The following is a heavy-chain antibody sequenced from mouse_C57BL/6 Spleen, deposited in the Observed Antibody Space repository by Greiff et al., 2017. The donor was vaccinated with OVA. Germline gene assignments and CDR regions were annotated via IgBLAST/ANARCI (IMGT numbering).Heavy chain of an antibody. V-gene: IGHV5-17*01. D-gene: IGHD4-1*01. CDR2: ISSGSSTI. CDR3: AELGRGY. J-gene: IGHJ3*01. CDR1: GFTFSDYG. Sequence: EVKLVESGGGLVKPGGSLKLSCAASGFTFSDYGMHWVRQAPEKGLEWVAYISSGSSTIYYADTVKGRFTISRDNAKNTLFLQMTSLRSEDTAMYYCAELGRGYWGQGTLVTVSA.